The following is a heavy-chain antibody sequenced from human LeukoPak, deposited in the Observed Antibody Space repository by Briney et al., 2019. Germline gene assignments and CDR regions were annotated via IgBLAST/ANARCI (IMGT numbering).Heavy chain of an antibody. CDR3: ARGRGYYDSSGYYFY. D-gene: IGHD3-22*01. CDR2: IYYSGST. V-gene: IGHV4-59*12. Sequence: PSETLSLTCTVSGGSISTYYWSWIRQPPGKGLEWIGYIYYSGSTNYNPSLKSRVTISVDTSKNQFSLKLSSVTAADTAVYYCARGRGYYDSSGYYFYWGQGTLVTVSS. J-gene: IGHJ4*02. CDR1: GGSISTYY.